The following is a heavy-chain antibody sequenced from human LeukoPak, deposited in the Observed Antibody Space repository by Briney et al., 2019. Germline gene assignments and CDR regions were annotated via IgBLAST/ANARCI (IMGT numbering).Heavy chain of an antibody. J-gene: IGHJ4*02. V-gene: IGHV3-23*01. CDR1: GFTFSSHS. CDR2: ISGSGGST. D-gene: IGHD5-18*01. CDR3: AKIGTGYSYGYYYFDY. Sequence: PGGSLRLSCAASGFTFSSHSMSWVRQAPGKGLEWVSAISGSGGSTYYADSVKGRFTISRDNSKNTLYLQMNSLRAEDTAVYHCAKIGTGYSYGYYYFDYWGQGTLVTVSS.